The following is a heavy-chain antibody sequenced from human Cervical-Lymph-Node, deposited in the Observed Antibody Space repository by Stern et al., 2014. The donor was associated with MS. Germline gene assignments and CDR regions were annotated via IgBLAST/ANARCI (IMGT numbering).Heavy chain of an antibody. J-gene: IGHJ6*02. Sequence: EVQLVESGAEVKKPGESLKISCKGSGYIFTTYWISWVRQAPGKGLEWMGIIYPGDSDTRYSPSFRGQVTISADKSISTAYLQWSSLKASDTAVYYCARHRRYGSEQEGMDVWGQGTTVTVSS. CDR2: IYPGDSDT. V-gene: IGHV5-51*01. CDR1: GYIFTTYW. D-gene: IGHD6-19*01. CDR3: ARHRRYGSEQEGMDV.